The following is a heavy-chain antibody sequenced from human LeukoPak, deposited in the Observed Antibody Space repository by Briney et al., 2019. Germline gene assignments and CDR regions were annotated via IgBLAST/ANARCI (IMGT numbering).Heavy chain of an antibody. D-gene: IGHD2-15*01. Sequence: PGGSLRLSSAVSGFTVSSNYMSWVRQARGKGLEWVSVIYSGGGTYYADSVKGRFTITRDNSKNTLYLQMNSLRAEDTAVYYCARELGYCSGASCYFKYYGMDVWGQGTTVTVFS. CDR1: GFTVSSNY. CDR3: ARELGYCSGASCYFKYYGMDV. CDR2: IYSGGGT. V-gene: IGHV3-53*01. J-gene: IGHJ6*02.